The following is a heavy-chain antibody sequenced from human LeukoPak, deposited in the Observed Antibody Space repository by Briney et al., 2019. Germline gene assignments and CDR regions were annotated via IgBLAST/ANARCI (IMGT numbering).Heavy chain of an antibody. CDR2: IGGSGGST. V-gene: IGHV3-23*01. D-gene: IGHD1-26*01. J-gene: IGHJ4*02. Sequence: GGSLRLSCAASGYPLWIYAISCVREAPGGGREWVLHIGGSGGSTYYADSVEGRFTIPRDNAKNSLYLQMNRLRAEDTAVYYCARLGDQWEPRYFDYWGQGTLVTVSS. CDR3: ARLGDQWEPRYFDY. CDR1: GYPLWIYA.